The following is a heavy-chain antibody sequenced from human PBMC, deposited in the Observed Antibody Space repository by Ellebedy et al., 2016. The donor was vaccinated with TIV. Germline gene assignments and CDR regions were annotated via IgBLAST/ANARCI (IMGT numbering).Heavy chain of an antibody. CDR1: GGSFSGYY. D-gene: IGHD4-17*01. Sequence: SETLSLTXAVSGGSFSGYYWTWIRQPPGTGLEWIGEINHSGITDYSSSLMSRVTISVDTSKNQFSLKLTSMTAADTAVYYCTGGPDYAKTGYWGQGTLVTVSS. CDR2: INHSGIT. CDR3: TGGPDYAKTGY. J-gene: IGHJ4*02. V-gene: IGHV4-34*01.